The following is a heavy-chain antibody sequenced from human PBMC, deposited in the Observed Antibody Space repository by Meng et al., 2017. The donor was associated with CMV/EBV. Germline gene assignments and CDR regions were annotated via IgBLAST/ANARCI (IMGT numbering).Heavy chain of an antibody. Sequence: SETLSLTCAVYGGSSSGYDWSWIRQPPGKGLEWIGEINHSGSTNYNPSLKSRVTISVHTTKNQFSLKLSSVTAADTTVYYCARGGLSVSAVDYWGQGTLVTVSS. V-gene: IGHV4-34*01. J-gene: IGHJ4*02. D-gene: IGHD1-26*01. CDR1: GGSSSGYD. CDR2: INHSGST. CDR3: ARGGLSVSAVDY.